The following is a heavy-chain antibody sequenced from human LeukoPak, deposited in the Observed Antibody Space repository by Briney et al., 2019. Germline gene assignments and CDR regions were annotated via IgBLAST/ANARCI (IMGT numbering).Heavy chain of an antibody. V-gene: IGHV1-46*01. D-gene: IGHD1-26*01. CDR2: INPSGGST. J-gene: IGHJ5*02. CDR3: ARGGRGWELLGGAAWFDP. CDR1: GYTFTSYY. Sequence: GASVKVSCKASGYTFTSYYMHWVRQAPGQGLEWMGIINPSGGSTSYAQKFQGRVTMTRDMSTSTVYMELSSLRSEDTAVYYCARGGRGWELLGGAAWFDPWGQGTLVTVSS.